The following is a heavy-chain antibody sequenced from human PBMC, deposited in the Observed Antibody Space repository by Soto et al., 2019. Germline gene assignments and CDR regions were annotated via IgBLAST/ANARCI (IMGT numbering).Heavy chain of an antibody. D-gene: IGHD2-15*01. CDR2: INLNSGGT. Sequence: VASVKVSCKASGYTFTGYYMHWVRRAPGQGLEWMGWINLNSGGTYFAQKFQGRLILTRDTSISTAYMELSSLISDDTAVYFCARRGGYGYSLFDYWGQGTLVTVSS. V-gene: IGHV1-2*02. CDR1: GYTFTGYY. J-gene: IGHJ4*02. CDR3: ARRGGYGYSLFDY.